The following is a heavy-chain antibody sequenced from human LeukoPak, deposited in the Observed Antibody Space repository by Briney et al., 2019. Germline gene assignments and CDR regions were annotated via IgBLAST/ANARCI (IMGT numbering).Heavy chain of an antibody. J-gene: IGHJ4*02. CDR1: GFTFSTHG. Sequence: GGSLRPSCAVSGFTFSTHGIHWVRQAPGKGREWVAFLSYGGVNTPYAESVKGRFIVSRDNSMNTVHLEMSSLRLEDTAVYYCARDHAGSGRAFDHWGQGTLVTVSS. CDR3: ARDHAGSGRAFDH. V-gene: IGHV3-30*19. CDR2: LSYGGVNT. D-gene: IGHD2-15*01.